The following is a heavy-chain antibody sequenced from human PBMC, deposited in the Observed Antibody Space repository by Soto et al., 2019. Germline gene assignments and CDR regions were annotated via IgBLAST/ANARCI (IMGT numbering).Heavy chain of an antibody. D-gene: IGHD3-16*01. V-gene: IGHV4-31*03. Sequence: QVQLQESGPGLVKPSQTLSLTCTVSGGSISSSGYYWSWIRQHPGKGLEWIGYIYYSGSTYYNPSLKSRVTLSVDTSKNQFSLKLSSVTAADTAVYYCARDRDGGTFDIWGQGTMVTVSS. CDR2: IYYSGST. CDR3: ARDRDGGTFDI. J-gene: IGHJ3*02. CDR1: GGSISSSGYY.